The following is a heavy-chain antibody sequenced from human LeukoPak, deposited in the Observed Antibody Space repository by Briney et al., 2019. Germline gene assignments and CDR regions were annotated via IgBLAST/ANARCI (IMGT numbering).Heavy chain of an antibody. V-gene: IGHV1-24*01. D-gene: IGHD5-18*01. Sequence: ASVKVSCKVSGYTLTELSIHWVRQAPGKGLEWMGGLDPEDGETIYAQKFQGRVTMTEDTSTNTAYMELSSLRSEDTAVYYCATDGDRYGYELDYWGQGTLVTVSS. CDR1: GYTLTELS. CDR3: ATDGDRYGYELDY. CDR2: LDPEDGET. J-gene: IGHJ4*02.